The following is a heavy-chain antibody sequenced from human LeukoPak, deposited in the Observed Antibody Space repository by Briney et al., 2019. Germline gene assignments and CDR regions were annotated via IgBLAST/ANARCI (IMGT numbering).Heavy chain of an antibody. V-gene: IGHV3-21*01. Sequence: GGSLRLSCAASGFTFSDYNTNWVRQAPGKGLEWVSSISSSSTYIYYADSVKGRFTISRDNAKDSLYLQMNSLRAEDTAVYYCARGYYYGSGSYFDYWGQGTLVTVSS. CDR3: ARGYYYGSGSYFDY. CDR1: GFTFSDYN. CDR2: ISSSSTYI. D-gene: IGHD3-10*01. J-gene: IGHJ4*02.